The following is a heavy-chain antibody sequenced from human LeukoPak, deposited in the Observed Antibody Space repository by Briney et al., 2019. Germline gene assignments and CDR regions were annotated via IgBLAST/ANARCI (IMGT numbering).Heavy chain of an antibody. CDR1: GFSFTSHA. CDR2: ISYDGDNK. V-gene: IGHV3-30-3*01. D-gene: IGHD6-19*01. Sequence: PGGSLRLSCAASGFSFTSHALDWVRQAPGKGLEWVAVISYDGDNKYYADSVKGRFTISRDKSKNTLYLQMNSLGAEDTAVYYCARGSANSGWYLIDYWGQGTLVTVSS. J-gene: IGHJ4*02. CDR3: ARGSANSGWYLIDY.